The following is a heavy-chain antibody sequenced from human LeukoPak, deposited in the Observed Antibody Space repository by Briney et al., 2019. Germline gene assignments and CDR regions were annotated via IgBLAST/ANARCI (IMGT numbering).Heavy chain of an antibody. J-gene: IGHJ5*02. CDR2: ISGSGGST. CDR1: GFTFSSYA. V-gene: IGHV3-23*01. D-gene: IGHD2-2*01. Sequence: GGSLRLSCAASGFTFSSYAMSWVRQAPGKGLEWVSAISGSGGSTYYADSVKGRFTISRDSSKNTLYLQMNSLRAEDTAAYYCAKHLSTSCYFSWFDPWGQGTLVTVSS. CDR3: AKHLSTSCYFSWFDP.